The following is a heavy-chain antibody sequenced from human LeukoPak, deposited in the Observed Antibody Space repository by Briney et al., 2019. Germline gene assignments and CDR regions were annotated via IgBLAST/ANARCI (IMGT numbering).Heavy chain of an antibody. V-gene: IGHV1-18*01. J-gene: IGHJ4*02. Sequence: ASVKVSCKASGYTFTSYGISWVRQAPGQGPEWMGWISAYNGNTNYAQKLQGRVTMTTDTSTSTAYMELRSLRSDDTAVYYCARDLKDIVVVVAATHFDYWGQGTLVTVSS. D-gene: IGHD2-15*01. CDR1: GYTFTSYG. CDR3: ARDLKDIVVVVAATHFDY. CDR2: ISAYNGNT.